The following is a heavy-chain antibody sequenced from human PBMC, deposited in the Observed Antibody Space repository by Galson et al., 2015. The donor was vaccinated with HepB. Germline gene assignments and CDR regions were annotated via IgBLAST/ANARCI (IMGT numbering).Heavy chain of an antibody. CDR2: ISGSTTYT. CDR1: RFTFSDYY. V-gene: IGHV3-11*06. D-gene: IGHD4-17*01. CDR3: ARVADADYGDHSHFDS. Sequence: SLRLSCAASRFTFSDYYMSWIRQAPGKGLEWVSYISGSTTYTNYAGSMKGRFTISRDNAKNSLSLQMHSLRAEDTAVYYCARVADADYGDHSHFDSWGQGTLVTVSS. J-gene: IGHJ4*02.